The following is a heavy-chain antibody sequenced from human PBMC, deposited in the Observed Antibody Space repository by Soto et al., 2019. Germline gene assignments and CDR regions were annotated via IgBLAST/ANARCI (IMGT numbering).Heavy chain of an antibody. CDR2: IIPIFGTA. CDR3: ARGEVRGVIETYYGMDV. D-gene: IGHD3-10*01. J-gene: IGHJ6*02. Sequence: QVQLVQSGAEVKKPGSSVKVSCKASGGTFSSYAISWVRQAPGQGLEWMGGIIPIFGTANYAQKFQGRVTITAGESTSTAYMELSSLRSEDTAVYYCARGEVRGVIETYYGMDVWGQGTTVTVSS. V-gene: IGHV1-69*01. CDR1: GGTFSSYA.